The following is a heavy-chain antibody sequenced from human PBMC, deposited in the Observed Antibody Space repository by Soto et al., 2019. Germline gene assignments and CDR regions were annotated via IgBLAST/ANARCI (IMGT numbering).Heavy chain of an antibody. Sequence: EVQLVESGGGLVQPGRSLRLSCAASGFTFDDYAMHWVRQAPGKGLEWVSGISWNSGSIGYADSVKGRFTISIDNAKNSLYLPMNSLRAEDTALYYCAKAGPGYSSGSIDYWGQGTLVTVSS. V-gene: IGHV3-9*01. J-gene: IGHJ4*02. CDR3: AKAGPGYSSGSIDY. D-gene: IGHD6-19*01. CDR2: ISWNSGSI. CDR1: GFTFDDYA.